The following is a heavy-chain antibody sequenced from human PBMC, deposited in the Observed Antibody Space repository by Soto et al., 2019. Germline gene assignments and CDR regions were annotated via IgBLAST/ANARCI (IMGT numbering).Heavy chain of an antibody. J-gene: IGHJ3*02. V-gene: IGHV3-23*01. CDR1: GFTFSSYA. Sequence: EVQLLESGGGLVQPGGSLRLSCAASGFTFSSYAMRWVRQAPGKGLEWVSAISGSGGSTYYADSVKGRFTISRDNSKNTLYLQMNSLRAEDTAVYYCAKDSPPIVVVITSRDDAFDIWGQGTMVTVSS. D-gene: IGHD3-22*01. CDR2: ISGSGGST. CDR3: AKDSPPIVVVITSRDDAFDI.